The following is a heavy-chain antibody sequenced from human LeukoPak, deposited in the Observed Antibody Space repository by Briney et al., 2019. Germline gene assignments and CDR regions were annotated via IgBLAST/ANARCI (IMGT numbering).Heavy chain of an antibody. J-gene: IGHJ5*02. CDR2: INHSGST. V-gene: IGHV4-34*01. D-gene: IGHD2-2*01. Sequence: PGGSLRLSCAASEFTFSHYWMTWVRQPPGKGLEWIGEINHSGSTNYNPSLKSRVTISVDTSKNQFSLKLSSVTAADTAVYYCARRWSASIVVPAAWFDPWGQGTLVTVSS. CDR3: ARRWSASIVVPAAWFDP. CDR1: EFTFSHYW.